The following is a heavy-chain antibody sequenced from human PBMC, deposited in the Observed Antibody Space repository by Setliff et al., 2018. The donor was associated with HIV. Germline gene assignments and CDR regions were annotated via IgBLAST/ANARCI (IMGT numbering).Heavy chain of an antibody. CDR3: VFGLRFSPFDN. J-gene: IGHJ4*02. CDR2: IHYDEST. V-gene: IGHV4-39*02. CDR1: GDSATNSRYY. D-gene: IGHD5-12*01. Sequence: NPSETLSLTCTVSGDSATNSRYYWAWIRQPPGKGLEYIGSIHYDESTYYNPSLKSRVTISVDTSKNHLSLKLTSVTAADTGLYYCVFGLRFSPFDNWGQGTLVTVSS.